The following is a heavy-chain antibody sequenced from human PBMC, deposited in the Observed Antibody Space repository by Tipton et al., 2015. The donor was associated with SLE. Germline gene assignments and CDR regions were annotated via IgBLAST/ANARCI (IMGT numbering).Heavy chain of an antibody. Sequence: GSLRLSCAASGFAFRDYYMDWVRQAPGKGLEWVGLSRNKGNTYTTEYAASVKGRFTISRDDSKDSLYLQMDNLKSEDTAVYYCATEYYYRLQTWGQGTLVTVSS. J-gene: IGHJ5*02. CDR3: ATEYYYRLQT. V-gene: IGHV3-72*01. CDR1: GFAFRDYY. CDR2: SRNKGNTYTT. D-gene: IGHD2/OR15-2a*01.